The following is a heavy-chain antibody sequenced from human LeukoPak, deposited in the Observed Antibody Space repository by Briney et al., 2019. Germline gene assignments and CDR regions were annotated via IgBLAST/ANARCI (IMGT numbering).Heavy chain of an antibody. Sequence: GRSLRLSCAVSGFTFSSYAMSWVRQPQGKGLGWVSGITASGGSTYHADSVKGRFTISRDNSINTLNLQMNNLRAEDTAIYYCAKGLGFWSGYYTPFDYWGQGSSVTVSS. D-gene: IGHD3-3*01. CDR1: GFTFSSYA. J-gene: IGHJ4*02. V-gene: IGHV3-23*01. CDR2: ITASGGST. CDR3: AKGLGFWSGYYTPFDY.